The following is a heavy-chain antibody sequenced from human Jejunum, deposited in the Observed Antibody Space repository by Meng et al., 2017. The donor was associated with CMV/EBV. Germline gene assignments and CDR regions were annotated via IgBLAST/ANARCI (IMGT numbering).Heavy chain of an antibody. Sequence: QVQLGQSGSEVRKPGPSVTLSCKTSGNSFNAFAVNWVRQAPGQGLEWMGWVNPSSGNTGYAQTFQGRVTMTRNTSISTVYTELSSLKSDDTAVYYCARGPYGDYKFDYWGQGTLVTVSS. D-gene: IGHD4-17*01. CDR3: ARGPYGDYKFDY. CDR2: VNPSSGNT. V-gene: IGHV1-8*02. CDR1: GNSFNAFA. J-gene: IGHJ4*02.